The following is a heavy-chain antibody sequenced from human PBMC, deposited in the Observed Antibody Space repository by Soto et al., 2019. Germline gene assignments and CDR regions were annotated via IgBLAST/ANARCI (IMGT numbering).Heavy chain of an antibody. CDR3: ARGVGSGSYYNQYNWFDP. Sequence: ASVKVSCKASGGTFSSYAINWVRQAPGQGLEWMGWINVYNGNTKYAQKVQGRVTMTTDTSTSTAYMELRSLRSDDTAVYYCARGVGSGSYYNQYNWFDPWGQGTLVTVSS. V-gene: IGHV1-18*01. D-gene: IGHD3-10*01. J-gene: IGHJ5*02. CDR2: INVYNGNT. CDR1: GGTFSSYA.